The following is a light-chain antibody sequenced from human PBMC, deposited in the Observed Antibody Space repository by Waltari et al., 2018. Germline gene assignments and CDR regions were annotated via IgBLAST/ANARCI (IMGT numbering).Light chain of an antibody. CDR3: AAWDDSLSGSYV. CDR1: YSNIGSNT. Sequence: QSVLPQPPSASGTPGQRVTISCSGSYSNIGSNTVNWYQPLPGTAPTLLIYNNNLRPSGVPDRFSGSKSGTSASLAITGLQSEDEDDYYCAAWDDSLSGSYVFGTGTKVTVL. CDR2: NNN. V-gene: IGLV1-44*01. J-gene: IGLJ1*01.